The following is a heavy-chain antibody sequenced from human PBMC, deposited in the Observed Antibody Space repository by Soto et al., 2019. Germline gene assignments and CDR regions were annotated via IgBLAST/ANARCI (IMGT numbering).Heavy chain of an antibody. D-gene: IGHD3-9*01. V-gene: IGHV4-31*03. Sequence: SETLSLTCSVSGGSISGSGYYWSWIRQLPGKGLEWIGYIYYRGSTVYNPSLESRLSMSLDTSKSQISLRLNSVTAADTAVYFCARDXPPSPGYEVAHFYGMDAWGQGTTVTVSS. CDR1: GGSISGSGYY. CDR3: ARDXPPSPGYEVAHFYGMDA. CDR2: IYYRGST. J-gene: IGHJ6*02.